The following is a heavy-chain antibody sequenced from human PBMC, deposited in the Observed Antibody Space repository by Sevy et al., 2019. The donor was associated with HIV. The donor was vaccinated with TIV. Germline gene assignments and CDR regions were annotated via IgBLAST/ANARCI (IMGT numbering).Heavy chain of an antibody. CDR3: VREEVQNRNIRYCSGENCFYNSFDP. CDR1: GFTFSNYA. J-gene: IGHJ5*02. D-gene: IGHD2-15*01. CDR2: ISGSGGSGDKT. V-gene: IGHV3-23*01. Sequence: GGSLRLSCAASGFTFSNYAMNWVRQAPGKGLEWVSGISGSGGSGDKTNYADSVKGRFTISRDNSMDTLFLQLNSLKTDDTAVYFCVREEVQNRNIRYCSGENCFYNSFDPWGQGTLVTVSS.